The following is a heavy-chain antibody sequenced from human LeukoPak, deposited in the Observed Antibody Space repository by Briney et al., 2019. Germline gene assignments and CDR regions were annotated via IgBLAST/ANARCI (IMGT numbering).Heavy chain of an antibody. Sequence: PSETLSLTCAVYGGSFSGYYWSWVRQPPGKGMEWVGEINHSGSTNYNQSLKSRVTISVDTSKNQFSLKLSSVTAADTAVYYCARVAGYYDFWSGYYTGFDYWGQGTLVTVSS. V-gene: IGHV4-34*01. CDR3: ARVAGYYDFWSGYYTGFDY. J-gene: IGHJ4*02. D-gene: IGHD3-3*01. CDR2: INHSGST. CDR1: GGSFSGYY.